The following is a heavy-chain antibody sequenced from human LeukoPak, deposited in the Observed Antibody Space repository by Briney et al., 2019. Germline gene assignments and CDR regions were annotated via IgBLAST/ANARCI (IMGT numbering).Heavy chain of an antibody. D-gene: IGHD3-22*01. V-gene: IGHV4-4*07. Sequence: SETLSLTCTVSGDSISYYYWSWIRQPAGEGLEWIGRISTSGSTNYNPSLKSRVTMSVDTSKNQFSLKLSSVTAADTAVYYCARGDDSSGQGYWGQGTLVTVSS. CDR3: ARGDDSSGQGY. CDR1: GDSISYYY. CDR2: ISTSGST. J-gene: IGHJ4*02.